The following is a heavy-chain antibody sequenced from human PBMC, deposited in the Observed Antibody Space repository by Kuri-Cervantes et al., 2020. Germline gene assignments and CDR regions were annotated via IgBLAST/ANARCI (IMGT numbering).Heavy chain of an antibody. CDR3: ARDQWLVEGYYGMDV. V-gene: IGHV3-21*01. CDR1: GFTFSSYS. Sequence: GGSLRLSCAASGFTFSSYSMNWVRQAPGKGLEWVSSISSSSSYIYYADSVKGRFTISRDNAKNSLYLQMNSLRDEDTAVYYCARDQWLVEGYYGMDVWGQGTTVTVSS. J-gene: IGHJ6*02. CDR2: ISSSSSYI. D-gene: IGHD6-19*01.